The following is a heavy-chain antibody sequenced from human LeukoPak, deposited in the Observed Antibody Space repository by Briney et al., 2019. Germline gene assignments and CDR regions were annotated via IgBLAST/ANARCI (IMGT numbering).Heavy chain of an antibody. CDR2: IKQDGSEK. Sequence: PGGSLRLSCAASGFTFSSYWMSWVRQAPGKGLEWVANIKQDGSEKNYVDSVKGRFTISRDNAKSSLFLQMNSLRPEDTAVYYCARGPLTPGPWGQGTLVTVSS. CDR3: ARGPLTPGP. V-gene: IGHV3-7*04. CDR1: GFTFSSYW. J-gene: IGHJ5*02.